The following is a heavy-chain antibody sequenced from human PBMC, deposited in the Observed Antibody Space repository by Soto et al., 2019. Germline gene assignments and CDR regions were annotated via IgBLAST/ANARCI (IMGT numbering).Heavy chain of an antibody. V-gene: IGHV4-30-4*01. J-gene: IGHJ4*02. CDR1: GGSISSGDYY. D-gene: IGHD6-13*01. Sequence: PSETLSLTCTVSGGSISSGDYYWSWIRQPPGKGLEWIGYIYYSGSTYYNPSLKSRVTISVDTSKNQFSLKLSSVTAADTAVYYCARTAGYSSSWYRGVFDYWGQGTLVTVSS. CDR2: IYYSGST. CDR3: ARTAGYSSSWYRGVFDY.